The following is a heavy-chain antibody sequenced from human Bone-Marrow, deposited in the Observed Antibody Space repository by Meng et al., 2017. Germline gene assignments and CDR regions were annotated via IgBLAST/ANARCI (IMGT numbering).Heavy chain of an antibody. V-gene: IGHV4-34*01. D-gene: IGHD4-11*01. Sequence: QVQLEQSGAGLLKPSETLSLTCVGSGGSFSDYYRSWIRQPPGKGLEWIGEINHSGSTNYNPSLEDRATISVDTSQNNLSLRLSSVTAADSAVYYCARGPTTMAHDFDYWGQGTLVTVSS. CDR1: GGSFSDYY. CDR2: INHSGST. CDR3: ARGPTTMAHDFDY. J-gene: IGHJ4*02.